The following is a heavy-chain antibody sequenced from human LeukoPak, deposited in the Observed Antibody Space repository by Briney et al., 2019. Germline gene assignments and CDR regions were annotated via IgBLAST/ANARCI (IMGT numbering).Heavy chain of an antibody. Sequence: GASVKVSCKASGYTFTGYYMHWVRQAPGQGLEWMGWINPNSGGTNYAQKFQGRVTMTRDTSISTAYMELSRLRSDDTAVYYCEREGYSSSWYWGYYFDYWGQGTLVTVSS. CDR1: GYTFTGYY. J-gene: IGHJ4*02. D-gene: IGHD6-13*01. V-gene: IGHV1-2*02. CDR2: INPNSGGT. CDR3: EREGYSSSWYWGYYFDY.